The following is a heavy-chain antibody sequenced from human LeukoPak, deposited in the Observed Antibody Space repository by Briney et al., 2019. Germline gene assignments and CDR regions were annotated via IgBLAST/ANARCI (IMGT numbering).Heavy chain of an antibody. CDR3: SRIYPIIGYCSSTSCPASFDI. Sequence: SETLSLTCTVSGDSISTTIYYWGWVRQPPGRGLECIGSIYYSGSTYYDPSLKSPATILLATSTNPFSLKLTSVTASDTAVYYCSRIYPIIGYCSSTSCPASFDIWGQGTMVTVSS. V-gene: IGHV4-39*07. D-gene: IGHD2-2*01. CDR1: GDSISTTIYY. J-gene: IGHJ3*02. CDR2: IYYSGST.